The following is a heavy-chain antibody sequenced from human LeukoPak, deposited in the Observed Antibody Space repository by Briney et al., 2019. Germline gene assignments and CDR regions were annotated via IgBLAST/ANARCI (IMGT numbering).Heavy chain of an antibody. D-gene: IGHD6-19*01. V-gene: IGHV3-53*01. J-gene: IGHJ4*02. CDR2: IYSGGST. CDR1: GFTVSYNY. Sequence: PGGSLRLSCAASGFTVSYNYMSWVRQAPGKGLEWVSVIYSGGSTYYADSVKGRFTISRDNSKNTLFLQMNSLRAEDTAVYYCAKDARRTSGWYCFDYWGQGTLVTVSS. CDR3: AKDARRTSGWYCFDY.